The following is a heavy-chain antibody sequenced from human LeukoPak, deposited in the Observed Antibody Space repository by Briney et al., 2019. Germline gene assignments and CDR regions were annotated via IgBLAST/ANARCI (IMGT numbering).Heavy chain of an antibody. D-gene: IGHD3-22*01. CDR3: ARDPTMIVVVSTAAFDI. Sequence: ASVKVSCKASGYTFTGYGISWVRQAPGQGLEWMGWISAYNGNTNYAQKLQGRVTMTTDTSTSTAYMELRSLRSDDTAVYYCARDPTMIVVVSTAAFDIWGQGTMVTVSS. J-gene: IGHJ3*02. V-gene: IGHV1-18*01. CDR2: ISAYNGNT. CDR1: GYTFTGYG.